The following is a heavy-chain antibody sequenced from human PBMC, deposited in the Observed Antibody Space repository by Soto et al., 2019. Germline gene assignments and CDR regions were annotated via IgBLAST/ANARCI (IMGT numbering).Heavy chain of an antibody. V-gene: IGHV4-31*03. CDR2: IYYSGSN. CDR3: CYLDLADFCQP. D-gene: IGHD2-15*01. CDR1: GGSISSGGYS. J-gene: IGHJ1*01. Sequence: QVQLQESGPGLVKPSQTLSLTCTVSGGSISSGGYSWSWIRQHPGKGLEWIGSIYYSGSNCYNPSLNSRVTISVDTSKNQFPLRLRCVTAAGTAVEYCCYLDLADFCQPRGQSTLLTVSS.